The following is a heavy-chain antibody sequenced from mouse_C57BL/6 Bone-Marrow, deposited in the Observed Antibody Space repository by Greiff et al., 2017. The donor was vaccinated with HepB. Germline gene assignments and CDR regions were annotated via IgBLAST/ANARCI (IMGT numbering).Heavy chain of an antibody. CDR1: GYTFTSYG. CDR3: ARDRDWGYYFDY. D-gene: IGHD4-1*01. Sequence: QVQLKESGAELARPGASVKLSCKASGYTFTSYGISWVKQRTGQGLEWIGEIYPRSGNPYYNEKFKGKATLTADKSSSTAYMELRSLTSEDSAVYFCARDRDWGYYFDYWGQGTTLTVSS. CDR2: IYPRSGNP. V-gene: IGHV1-81*01. J-gene: IGHJ2*01.